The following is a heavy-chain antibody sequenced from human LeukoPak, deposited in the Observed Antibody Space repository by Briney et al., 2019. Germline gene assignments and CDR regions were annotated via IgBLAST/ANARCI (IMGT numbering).Heavy chain of an antibody. CDR1: GGTFSSYA. Sequence: SVKVSCKASGGTFSSYAISWVRQAPGQGLEWMGRIIPILGIANYAQKFQGKVTITADKSTSTTYMELSSLRSEDTAVYYCARDPQQEMATIATGGYWGQGTLVTVSS. CDR3: ARDPQQEMATIATGGY. D-gene: IGHD5-24*01. CDR2: IIPILGIA. V-gene: IGHV1-69*04. J-gene: IGHJ4*02.